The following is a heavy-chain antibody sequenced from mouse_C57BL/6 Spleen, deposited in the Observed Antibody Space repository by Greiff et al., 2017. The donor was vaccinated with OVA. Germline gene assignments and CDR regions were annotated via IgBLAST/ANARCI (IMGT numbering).Heavy chain of an antibody. V-gene: IGHV2-5*01. CDR2: IWRGGST. D-gene: IGHD2-5*01. J-gene: IGHJ3*01. CDR3: AKEGDYSNPWFAY. CDR1: GFSLTSYG. Sequence: QVQLKESGPGLVQPSQSLSITCTVSGFSLTSYGVHWVRQSPGKGLEWLGVIWRGGSTDYNAAFMSRLSITKDNSKSQVFFKMNSLQADDTAIYYCAKEGDYSNPWFAYWGQGTLVTVSA.